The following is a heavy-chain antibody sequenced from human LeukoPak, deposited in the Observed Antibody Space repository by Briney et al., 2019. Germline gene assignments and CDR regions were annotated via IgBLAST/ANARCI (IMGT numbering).Heavy chain of an antibody. J-gene: IGHJ4*02. CDR2: INHSGST. D-gene: IGHD2-2*01. CDR3: ARVWPAALIDY. CDR1: GVSFSGYY. V-gene: IGHV4-34*01. Sequence: SETLSLTCAVYGVSFSGYYWSWIRQPPGKGLEWIGEINHSGSTNYNPSLKNRVTISVDTSKNQFSLKLSSVTAADTAVYYCARVWPAALIDYWGQGTLVTVSS.